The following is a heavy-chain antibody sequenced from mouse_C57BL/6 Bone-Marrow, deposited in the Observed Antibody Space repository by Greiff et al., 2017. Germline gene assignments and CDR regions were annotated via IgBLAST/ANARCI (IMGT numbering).Heavy chain of an antibody. D-gene: IGHD2-4*01. Sequence: VHVKQSGPELVKPGASVKISCKASGYSFTGYYMNWVKQSPEQSLEWIGEINPSTGGTTYNQKFKAKATLTVDKSSSTAYMQLKSLTSEDSAVYYGARRYYDYDGFDYWGPGTTLTVSS. J-gene: IGHJ2*01. V-gene: IGHV1-42*01. CDR1: GYSFTGYY. CDR2: INPSTGGT. CDR3: ARRYYDYDGFDY.